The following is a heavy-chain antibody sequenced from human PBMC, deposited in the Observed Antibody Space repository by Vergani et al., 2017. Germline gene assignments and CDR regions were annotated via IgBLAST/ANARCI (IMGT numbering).Heavy chain of an antibody. V-gene: IGHV3-30*18. CDR3: AKAMATIKSYFDY. Sequence: VQLVESGGGVVQPGRSLRLSCAASGFTFSSYGMHWVRQAPGKGLEWVAVISYDGSNKYYADSVKGRFTISRDNSKNTLYLQMNSLRAEDTAVYYCAKAMATIKSYFDYWGQGTLVTVSS. CDR2: ISYDGSNK. D-gene: IGHD5-24*01. CDR1: GFTFSSYG. J-gene: IGHJ4*02.